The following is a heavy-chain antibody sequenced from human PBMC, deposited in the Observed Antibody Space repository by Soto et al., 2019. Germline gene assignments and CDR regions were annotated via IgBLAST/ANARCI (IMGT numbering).Heavy chain of an antibody. CDR3: ATLKSDLGLSGNYFNYFDY. D-gene: IGHD3-10*01. CDR2: FDPEDADT. Sequence: ASVNVSCKVSGYTLTELSIHWVRQAPGKGLEWMGGFDPEDADTIYAQKFQGRVTMTEDTSTDTAYMELSNLRSEDTAVYYCATLKSDLGLSGNYFNYFDYWGQGTLVTVSS. J-gene: IGHJ4*02. CDR1: GYTLTELS. V-gene: IGHV1-24*01.